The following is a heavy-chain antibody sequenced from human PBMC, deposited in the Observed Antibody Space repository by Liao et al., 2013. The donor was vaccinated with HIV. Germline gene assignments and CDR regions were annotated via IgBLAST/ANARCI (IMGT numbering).Heavy chain of an antibody. J-gene: IGHJ5*02. V-gene: IGHV4-30-4*08. CDR1: GGSISSGDYF. CDR2: IYYTGTT. D-gene: IGHD1-26*01. CDR3: ARGGGATRNWFHP. Sequence: QVQLQESGPGLVKPSQTLSLTCTVSGGSISSGDYFWSWIRQPPGKGLEWIGYIYYTGTTYYNPSLKSRLTISVDTSKSHFSLKLSSMTAADTAVYYCARGGGATRNWFHPWGQGTLVTVSS.